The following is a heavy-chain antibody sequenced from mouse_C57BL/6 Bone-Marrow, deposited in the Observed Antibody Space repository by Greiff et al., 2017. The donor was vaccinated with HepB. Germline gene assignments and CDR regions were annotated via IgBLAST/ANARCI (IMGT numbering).Heavy chain of an antibody. J-gene: IGHJ3*01. Sequence: QVQLKQSGAELAKPGASVKLSCKASGYTFTSYWMHWVKQRPGQGLEWIGYINPSSGYTKYNQKFKDKATLTADKSSSTAYMQLSSLTYEDSAVYYCARWERGLRRGSWFAYWGQGTLVTVSA. CDR2: INPSSGYT. CDR3: ARWERGLRRGSWFAY. D-gene: IGHD2-4*01. V-gene: IGHV1-7*01. CDR1: GYTFTSYW.